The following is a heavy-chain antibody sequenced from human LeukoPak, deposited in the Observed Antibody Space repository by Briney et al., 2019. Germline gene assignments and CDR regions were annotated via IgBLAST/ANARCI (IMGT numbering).Heavy chain of an antibody. Sequence: PGGSLRLSCAASGFTFNSYGMHWVRQAPGKGLEWVAVIWYEGSNKHYADSVRGRFTISRDNSKNMLYLQMNSLRAEDTAVYFCARGEYDILTGYTDHWGHGTLVTVSS. J-gene: IGHJ4*01. CDR3: ARGEYDILTGYTDH. D-gene: IGHD3-9*01. CDR1: GFTFNSYG. V-gene: IGHV3-33*01. CDR2: IWYEGSNK.